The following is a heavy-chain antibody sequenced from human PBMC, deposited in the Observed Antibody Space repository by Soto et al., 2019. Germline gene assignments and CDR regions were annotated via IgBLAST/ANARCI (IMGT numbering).Heavy chain of an antibody. D-gene: IGHD3-10*01. CDR1: GFTFRSYA. CDR2: ISYSGSNT. Sequence: QVHLVASGGGMVQPGRSLRLACTASGFTFRSYAMHWVRQAPGKGLEWVAVISYSGSNTYYADSVKGRFSISRDISNNTLYLQMNSLRSEDXXXXYCARAPGGSTETXDSWGQGTLVTVSS. V-gene: IGHV3-30-3*01. CDR3: ARAPGGSTETXDS. J-gene: IGHJ4*02.